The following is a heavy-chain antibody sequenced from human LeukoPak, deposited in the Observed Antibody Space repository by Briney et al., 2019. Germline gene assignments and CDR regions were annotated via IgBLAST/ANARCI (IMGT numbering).Heavy chain of an antibody. CDR3: AKLRVSPGNYYYGSGSDDDY. CDR2: ISSSSSTI. CDR1: GFTFSSYG. D-gene: IGHD3-10*01. V-gene: IGHV3-48*01. Sequence: GRSLRLSCAASGFTFSSYGMHWVRQAPGKGLEWVSYISSSSSTIYYADSVKGRFTISRDNSKNTLYLQMNSLRAEDTAVYYCAKLRVSPGNYYYGSGSDDDYWGQGTLVTVSS. J-gene: IGHJ4*02.